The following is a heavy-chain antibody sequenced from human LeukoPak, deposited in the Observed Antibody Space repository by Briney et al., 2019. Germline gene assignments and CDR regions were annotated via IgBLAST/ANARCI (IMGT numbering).Heavy chain of an antibody. Sequence: GGSLRLSCAASGFTFSNFYMSWVRQAPGKGLEWVANIRQDGRENSYVDSVKGRFTISRDNAKNSLYLQMNSLRAEDTAVYYCARRGRFCSGDNCYFAYWGQGTLVTVSS. CDR1: GFTFSNFY. CDR2: IRQDGREN. D-gene: IGHD2-15*01. J-gene: IGHJ4*02. V-gene: IGHV3-7*01. CDR3: ARRGRFCSGDNCYFAY.